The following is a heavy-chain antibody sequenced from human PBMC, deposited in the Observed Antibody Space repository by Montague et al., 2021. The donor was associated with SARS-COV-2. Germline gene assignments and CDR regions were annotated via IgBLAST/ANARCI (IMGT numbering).Heavy chain of an antibody. J-gene: IGHJ6*02. CDR1: GVSISSYY. D-gene: IGHD6-13*01. CDR3: ARDRQLVGRGFGYDFYGMDV. Sequence: SETLSLTCTVSGVSISSYYWSWIRQPPGKGLEWIGYIYYSGSTNYNPPLKSRVTISVDTSKNQFSLKLSSVTAAATAVYYCARDRQLVGRGFGYDFYGMDVWGQGTTVTVSS. V-gene: IGHV4-59*01. CDR2: IYYSGST.